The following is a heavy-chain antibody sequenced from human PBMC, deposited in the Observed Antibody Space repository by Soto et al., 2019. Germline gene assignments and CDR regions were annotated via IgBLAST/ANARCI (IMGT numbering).Heavy chain of an antibody. J-gene: IGHJ2*01. V-gene: IGHV4-31*03. D-gene: IGHD4-17*01. CDR1: GASISSGCYY. Sequence: SDTLSLTSTVSGASISSGCYYSSWIRQHPGKGLEWIGYIYYSGSTYYNPSLKSRVTISVDTSKNQFSLKLSSVTAADTAVYYCARAMTTMNHWYFDLWGRGTLVTVSS. CDR3: ARAMTTMNHWYFDL. CDR2: IYYSGST.